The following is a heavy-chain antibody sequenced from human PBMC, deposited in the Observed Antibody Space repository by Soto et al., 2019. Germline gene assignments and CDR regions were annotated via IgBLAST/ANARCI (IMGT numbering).Heavy chain of an antibody. CDR3: ARENSRISPRLFQH. CDR1: GFIFSDFA. V-gene: IGHV3-30-3*01. D-gene: IGHD6-6*01. Sequence: PGGSLTLACVASGFIFSDFAVHWARQAPGKGLEWVALISPSGTNQYYADSAKGRFTISRDNSKNTLYLQMNSLRPEDTGLYYCARENSRISPRLFQHWGHGTLVTVSS. J-gene: IGHJ1*01. CDR2: ISPSGTNQ.